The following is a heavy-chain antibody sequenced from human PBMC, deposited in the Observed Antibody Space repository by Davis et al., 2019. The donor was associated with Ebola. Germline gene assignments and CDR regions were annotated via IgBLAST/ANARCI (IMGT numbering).Heavy chain of an antibody. J-gene: IGHJ3*02. CDR1: GFTFSDYY. V-gene: IGHV3-23*01. CDR2: VGGSGRST. Sequence: GESLKISCAASGFTFSDYYMSWVRQAPGKGLEWVSAVGGSGRSTYYADSVKGRFTISRDNSKNTLHMQMNSLRAEDTAVNYCAKGPSDGAFDIWGQGTMVTVSS. D-gene: IGHD2-2*01. CDR3: AKGPSDGAFDI.